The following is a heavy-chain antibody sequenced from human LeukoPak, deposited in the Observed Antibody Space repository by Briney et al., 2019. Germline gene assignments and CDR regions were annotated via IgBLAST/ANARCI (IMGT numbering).Heavy chain of an antibody. J-gene: IGHJ4*02. Sequence: TSETLSLTCAVYGGSFSGYYWSWIRQPPGKGLEWIGEINHSGSTNYNPSLKSRVTISVDTSKIQFSLKLSSVTAADTAVYYCARFHSGRYYFDYWGQGTLVTVSS. CDR2: INHSGST. D-gene: IGHD6-19*01. V-gene: IGHV4-34*01. CDR3: ARFHSGRYYFDY. CDR1: GGSFSGYY.